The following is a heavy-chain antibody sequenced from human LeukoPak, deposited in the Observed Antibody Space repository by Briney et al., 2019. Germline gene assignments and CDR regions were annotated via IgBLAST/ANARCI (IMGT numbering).Heavy chain of an antibody. CDR1: DGSINSGDYY. V-gene: IGHV4-31*03. Sequence: SQTLPLTCTVSDGSINSGDYYWSWIRQHPGKGLEWIGYIYYSGSTHYNPSLQSRVTMSVDTSKNQFSLKLSSVTAADTAVYYCARDVVVIPTTRQGGYYYYMDVWGKGTTVTVSS. CDR3: ARDVVVIPTTRQGGYYYYMDV. D-gene: IGHD2-2*01. CDR2: IYYSGST. J-gene: IGHJ6*03.